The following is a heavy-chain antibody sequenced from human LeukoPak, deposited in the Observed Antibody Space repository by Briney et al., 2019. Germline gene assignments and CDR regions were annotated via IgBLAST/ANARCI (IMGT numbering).Heavy chain of an antibody. V-gene: IGHV3-53*01. J-gene: IGHJ5*02. CDR3: ARESYDFWSGYPQFFDP. CDR1: GFTVSSNY. D-gene: IGHD3-3*01. Sequence: GGSLRLSCAASGFTVSSNYMSWVRQAPGKGLEWVSVIYSGGSTYYADSVKGRFTISRDNSKNTLYLQMNSLRAEDTAAYYCARESYDFWSGYPQFFDPWGQGTMVIVSS. CDR2: IYSGGST.